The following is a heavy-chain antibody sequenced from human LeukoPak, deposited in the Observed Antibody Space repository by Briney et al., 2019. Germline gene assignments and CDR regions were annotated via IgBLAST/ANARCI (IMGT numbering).Heavy chain of an antibody. V-gene: IGHV4-4*09. CDR3: AKSYFDYSTYYSYYFNL. D-gene: IGHD4-11*01. Sequence: SETLSLTCTVSGGSISGGYWSWIRQPPGRGLEWIGYVYTGGSTNYNPSLKSRVTISVDTSKSQFALKLSSVTAADTAVYYCAKSYFDYSTYYSYYFNLWGQGALVTVSS. CDR1: GGSISGGY. CDR2: VYTGGST. J-gene: IGHJ4*02.